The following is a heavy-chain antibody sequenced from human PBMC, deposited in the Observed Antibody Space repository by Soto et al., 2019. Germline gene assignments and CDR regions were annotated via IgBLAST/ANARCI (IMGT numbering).Heavy chain of an antibody. CDR2: ISSSSSTI. J-gene: IGHJ3*02. D-gene: IGHD2-2*01. CDR3: ARDSYCSSTSCYPTDYYGSGSLDAFDI. V-gene: IGHV3-48*02. CDR1: GFTFSSYS. Sequence: PGGTLRLSCAASGFTFSSYSMNWVRQAPGKGLEWVSYISSSSSTIYYADSVKGRFTISRDNAENSLYLQMNSLRDEDTAVYYCARDSYCSSTSCYPTDYYGSGSLDAFDIWGQGTMVTVSS.